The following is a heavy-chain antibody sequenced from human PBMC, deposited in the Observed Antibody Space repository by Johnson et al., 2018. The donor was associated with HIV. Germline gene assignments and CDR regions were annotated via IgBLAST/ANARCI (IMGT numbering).Heavy chain of an antibody. V-gene: IGHV3-30*18. Sequence: QEQLVESGGGVVQPGRSLRLSCVASGFTFSSYGMHWVRQTPGKGLEWVAVISYDGRDAYYADSVKGRFTSSRDNSKNTLYLQMNSLRAEDTAVYYCAKNSAAFDIWGQGTMVTVSS. CDR3: AKNSAAFDI. J-gene: IGHJ3*02. D-gene: IGHD3-10*01. CDR2: ISYDGRDA. CDR1: GFTFSSYG.